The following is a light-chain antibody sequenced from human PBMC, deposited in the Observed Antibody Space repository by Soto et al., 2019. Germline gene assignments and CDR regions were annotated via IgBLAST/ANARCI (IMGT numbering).Light chain of an antibody. CDR2: DVS. CDR1: SSDVGGYNY. V-gene: IGLV2-11*01. CDR3: CSYAGSYTLV. Sequence: QPVLTQPRSVSGSPGQSVTISCTGTSSDVGGYNYVSWYQQHPGKAPKLMIYDVSKRPSGVPDRFSGSKSGNTASLTISGLQAEDEADYYYCSYAGSYTLVFGGGTKLTVL. J-gene: IGLJ2*01.